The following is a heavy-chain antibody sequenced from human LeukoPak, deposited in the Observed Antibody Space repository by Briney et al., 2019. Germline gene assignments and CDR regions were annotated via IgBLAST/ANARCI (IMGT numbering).Heavy chain of an antibody. CDR1: GDSIITNDFF. CDR2: T. D-gene: IGHD3-22*01. J-gene: IGHJ5*02. V-gene: IGHV4-39*07. CDR3: ARGGDSSGYLFDP. Sequence: SETLSLTCVVSGDSIITNDFFWGWVRQPPGKALEWLGSTYQISPLKSRVTIAVDTSRNEFSLKLSSVTAADTAVYYCARGGDSSGYLFDPWGQGTLVTVSS.